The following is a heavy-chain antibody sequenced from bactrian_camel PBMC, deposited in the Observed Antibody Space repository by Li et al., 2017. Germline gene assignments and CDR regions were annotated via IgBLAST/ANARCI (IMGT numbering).Heavy chain of an antibody. CDR1: GYLLSNSD. CDR3: AADFLQYCRTSRLNY. CDR2: IDSDGRT. V-gene: IGHV3S67*01. J-gene: IGHJ4*01. D-gene: IGHD2*01. Sequence: EVQLVESGGGSVQAGESLRLSCAVSGYLLSNSDYLLAWFRQAPGKEREGVAAIDSDGRTDYVASVKGRFTISQDNDKNILYLQMNDLKPEDTAKYYCAADFLQYCRTSRLNYWGQGTQVTVS.